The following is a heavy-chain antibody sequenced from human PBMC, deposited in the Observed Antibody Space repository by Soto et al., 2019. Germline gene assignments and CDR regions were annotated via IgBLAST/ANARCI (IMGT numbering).Heavy chain of an antibody. CDR1: GGSISSSFW. CDR2: IYHSGST. D-gene: IGHD3-10*01. J-gene: IGHJ4*02. CDR3: ARGTTFGSGRSSYFFDF. V-gene: IGHV4-4*02. Sequence: QVQLQESGPGLVKPSGTLSLTCAVSGGSISSSFWWSWFRQPPGKGLEWIGEIYHSGSTNCNPSLKSRVAISVDKSKNEFSLNLNSVTAADTAVYFCARGTTFGSGRSSYFFDFWGQGTLVTASS.